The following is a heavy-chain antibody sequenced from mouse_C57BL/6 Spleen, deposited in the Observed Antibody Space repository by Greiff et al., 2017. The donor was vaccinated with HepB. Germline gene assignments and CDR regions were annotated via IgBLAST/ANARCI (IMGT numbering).Heavy chain of an antibody. D-gene: IGHD2-12*01. CDR3: ARGYTTGAYFDY. CDR2: IDPSDSYT. Sequence: QVQLQQPGAELVKPGASVKLSCKASGYTFTSYWMQWVKQRPGQGLEWIGEIDPSDSYTNYNQKFKGKATLTVDTSSSTAYMQLSSLTSEDSAVYYCARGYTTGAYFDYWGQGTTLTVSS. CDR1: GYTFTSYW. J-gene: IGHJ2*01. V-gene: IGHV1-50*01.